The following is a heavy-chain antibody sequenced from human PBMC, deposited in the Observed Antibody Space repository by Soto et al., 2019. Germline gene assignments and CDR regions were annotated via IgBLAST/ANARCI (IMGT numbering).Heavy chain of an antibody. CDR3: ASDKYYGIFGRKNGKDV. CDR1: GYTFTSYG. V-gene: IGHV1-18*01. J-gene: IGHJ6*01. CDR2: ISAYNGNT. Sequence: ASVKVSCKASGYTFTSYGISWVRQAPGQGLEWMGWISAYNGNTNYAQKLQGRVTMTTDTSTSTAYMELRSLRSDDTAVYYCASDKYYGIFGRKNGKDVWGQGTTVIGSS. D-gene: IGHD3-9*01.